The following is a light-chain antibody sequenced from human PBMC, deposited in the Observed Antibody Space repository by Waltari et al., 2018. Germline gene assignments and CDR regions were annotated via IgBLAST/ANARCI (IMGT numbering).Light chain of an antibody. Sequence: QSVLTQPPSVSGAPGQRVTISCTGSSSNIGAGYDVHWYQQLPGTAPKLLSHGNSNRPSGVPDRFPGSKSGTSASLAITGLQAEDEADYYCQSYDSSLSGVVFGGGTKLTVL. CDR2: GNS. J-gene: IGLJ2*01. V-gene: IGLV1-40*01. CDR3: QSYDSSLSGVV. CDR1: SSNIGAGYD.